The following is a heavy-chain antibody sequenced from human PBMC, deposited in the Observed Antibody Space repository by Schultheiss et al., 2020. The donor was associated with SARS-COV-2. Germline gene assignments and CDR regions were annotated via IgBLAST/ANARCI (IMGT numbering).Heavy chain of an antibody. J-gene: IGHJ6*02. CDR2: ISGSGGST. V-gene: IGHV3-23*01. CDR3: AGGPTVTISYYYYGMDV. D-gene: IGHD4-11*01. Sequence: GGSLRLSCAASGFTFSSYAMHWVRQAPGKGLEWVSVISGSGGSTYYADSVKGRFTISRDNSKNTLYLQMNSLRAEDTAVYYCAGGPTVTISYYYYGMDVWGQGTTVTVSS. CDR1: GFTFSSYA.